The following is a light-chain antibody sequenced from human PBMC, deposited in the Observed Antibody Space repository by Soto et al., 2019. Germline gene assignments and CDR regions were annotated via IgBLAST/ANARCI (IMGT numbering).Light chain of an antibody. V-gene: IGKV3-15*01. Sequence: EVAMTQSPSTLSVSPGERATLSCRASQSINSNLAWYQQKPGQAPRLLISGASTRATGIPVGFGGGGSATEFTLPISSLQSEDFAVYYCQQYDNGTLTFGPGTKVHIK. CDR1: QSINSN. CDR3: QQYDNGTLT. J-gene: IGKJ1*01. CDR2: GAS.